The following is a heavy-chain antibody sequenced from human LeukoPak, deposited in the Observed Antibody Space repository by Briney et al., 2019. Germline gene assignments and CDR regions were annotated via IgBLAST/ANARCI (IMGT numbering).Heavy chain of an antibody. CDR3: ARLAAAGRYYFDY. Sequence: PSETLSLTCTVSGGSISSYYWSWIRQPPGKGLEWIGYIYTSGSTNYNTSLKSRVTISVDTSKNQFSLKLSSVTAADTAVYYCARLAAAGRYYFDYWGQGTLVTVSS. CDR1: GGSISSYY. CDR2: IYTSGST. D-gene: IGHD6-13*01. V-gene: IGHV4-4*09. J-gene: IGHJ4*02.